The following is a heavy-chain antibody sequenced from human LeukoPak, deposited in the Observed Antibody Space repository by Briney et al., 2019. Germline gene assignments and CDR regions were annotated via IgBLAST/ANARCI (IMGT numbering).Heavy chain of an antibody. CDR3: AKWPDIVVVPAAPAV. J-gene: IGHJ6*04. Sequence: PGGSLRLSCAASGFTFSSYAMSWVRQAPGQGLEWVSVISGSGGSTYYADSVKGRFTISRDNSKNTLYLQMNSLTAEDTAVYYCAKWPDIVVVPAAPAVWGKGTTVTVSS. V-gene: IGHV3-23*01. CDR2: ISGSGGST. CDR1: GFTFSSYA. D-gene: IGHD2-2*01.